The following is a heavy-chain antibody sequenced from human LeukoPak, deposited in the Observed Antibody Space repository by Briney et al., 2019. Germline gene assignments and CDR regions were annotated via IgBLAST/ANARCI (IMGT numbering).Heavy chain of an antibody. CDR2: INHSGST. CDR3: ARGTGYANWFDP. D-gene: IGHD5-18*01. V-gene: IGHV4-34*01. CDR1: GGSFSGYY. J-gene: IGHJ5*02. Sequence: SETLSLTCAVYGGSFSGYYWSWIRQPPGRGLEWIGEINHSGSTNYNSSLKSRVTISVDTSKNQFSLKLSSVTAADTAVYYCARGTGYANWFDPWGQGTLVTVSS.